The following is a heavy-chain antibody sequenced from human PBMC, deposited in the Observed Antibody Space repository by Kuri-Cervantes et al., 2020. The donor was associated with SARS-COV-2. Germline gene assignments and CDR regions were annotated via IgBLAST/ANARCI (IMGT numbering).Heavy chain of an antibody. V-gene: IGHV3-48*03. CDR2: ISSSGSTI. CDR1: GLTFSSYE. CDR3: ARARFDAFDI. D-gene: IGHD4-17*01. Sequence: GESLKISCAASGLTFSSYEMNWVRQAPGKGLEWVSYISSSGSTIYYADSVKGRFTISRDNAKNSLHLQMNSLRAEDTAVYYCARARFDAFDIWGQGTMVTVSS. J-gene: IGHJ3*02.